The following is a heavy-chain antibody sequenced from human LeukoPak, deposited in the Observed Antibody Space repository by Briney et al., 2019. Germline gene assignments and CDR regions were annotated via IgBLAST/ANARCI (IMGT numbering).Heavy chain of an antibody. CDR2: IYYSGST. CDR3: ASSLVAAAESFDY. V-gene: IGHV4-39*01. D-gene: IGHD6-13*01. J-gene: IGHJ4*02. CDR1: GGSISSSSYY. Sequence: PSETLSLTCTVSGGSISSSSYYWGWIRQPPGKGLEWIGSIYYSGSTYYNPSLKSRVTISVDTSKNQFSLKLSSVTAADTAVYYCASSLVAAAESFDYWGQGTLVPVSS.